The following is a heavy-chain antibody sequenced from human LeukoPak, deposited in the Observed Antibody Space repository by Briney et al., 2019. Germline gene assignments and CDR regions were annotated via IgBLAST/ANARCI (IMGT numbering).Heavy chain of an antibody. Sequence: GASVKVSCKASGYTFTGYYMHWVRQAPGQGLEWMGWINPNSGGTNYAQKFQGRVTMTRDTSISTAYMELSRLRSDDTAVYYCARDLSSTSNWEFDYWGQGTLVTVSS. D-gene: IGHD7-27*01. CDR2: INPNSGGT. CDR1: GYTFTGYY. CDR3: ARDLSSTSNWEFDY. V-gene: IGHV1-2*02. J-gene: IGHJ4*02.